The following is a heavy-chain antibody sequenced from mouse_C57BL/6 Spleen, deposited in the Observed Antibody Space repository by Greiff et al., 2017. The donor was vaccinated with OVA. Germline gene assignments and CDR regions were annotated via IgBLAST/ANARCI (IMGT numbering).Heavy chain of an antibody. V-gene: IGHV1-52*01. CDR3: ARSTFYGNYYAMDY. Sequence: QVQLQQSGAELVRPGSSVKLSCKASGYTFTSYWMHWVKQRPIQGLEWIGNIDPSDSETHYNQKFKDKATLTVDKSSSTAYMQLSSLTSEDSAVYYCARSTFYGNYYAMDYWGQGTSVTVSS. CDR2: IDPSDSET. CDR1: GYTFTSYW. D-gene: IGHD2-1*01. J-gene: IGHJ4*01.